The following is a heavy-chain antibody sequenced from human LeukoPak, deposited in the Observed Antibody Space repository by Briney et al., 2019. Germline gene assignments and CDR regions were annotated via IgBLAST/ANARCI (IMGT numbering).Heavy chain of an antibody. V-gene: IGHV1-69*06. CDR3: AKDPYYYGSGSYYYYGMDV. CDR2: IIPIFGTA. Sequence: ASVKVSCKASGGTFSSYAISWVRQAPGQGLEWMGGIIPIFGTANYAQKFQGRVTITADKSTSTAYMELSSLRSEDTAVYYCAKDPYYYGSGSYYYYGMDVWGKGTTVTVSS. D-gene: IGHD3-10*01. CDR1: GGTFSSYA. J-gene: IGHJ6*04.